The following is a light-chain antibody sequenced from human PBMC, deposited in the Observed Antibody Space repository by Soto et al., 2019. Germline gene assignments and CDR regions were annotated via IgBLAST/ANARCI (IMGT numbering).Light chain of an antibody. CDR1: QSFSSW. Sequence: DIQMTQSPSTLSASVGDRVTITCRASQSFSSWLAWYQQKPGKAPKLLIYKASSLQSGVPSRFSGSGSGTELTLTISILQPDDFATYYCQQQWTFGQGTKVEIK. CDR2: KAS. J-gene: IGKJ1*01. CDR3: QQQWT. V-gene: IGKV1-5*03.